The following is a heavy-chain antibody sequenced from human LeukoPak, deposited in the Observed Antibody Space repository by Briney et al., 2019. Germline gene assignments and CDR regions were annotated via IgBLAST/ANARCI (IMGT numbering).Heavy chain of an antibody. D-gene: IGHD2-2*01. V-gene: IGHV3-23*01. CDR3: ARKVYHRFDY. J-gene: IGHJ4*02. CDR2: ISTGGDNT. CDR1: GFTFSSYA. Sequence: GGSPRLSCAASGFTFSSYAMTWVRQAPGKGLEWVSAISTGGDNTYYADSVRGRFTISRDNSKNTLYLQMNSLRADDTAVYYCARKVYHRFDYWGQGTLVTVSS.